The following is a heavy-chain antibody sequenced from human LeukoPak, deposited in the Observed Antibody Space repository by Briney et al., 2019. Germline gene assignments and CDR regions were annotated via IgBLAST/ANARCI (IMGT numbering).Heavy chain of an antibody. CDR3: TRALSGSYYTLGYFDY. J-gene: IGHJ4*02. D-gene: IGHD1-26*01. CDR2: IRSKAYGGTT. CDR1: GFTFGDYA. Sequence: GGSLRLSCTASGFTFGDYAMSWVRQAAGKGLEWVGFIRSKAYGGTTEYAASVKGRFTISRDDSKSIAYLQMNSLKTEDTAVYYCTRALSGSYYTLGYFDYWGQGTLVTVSS. V-gene: IGHV3-49*04.